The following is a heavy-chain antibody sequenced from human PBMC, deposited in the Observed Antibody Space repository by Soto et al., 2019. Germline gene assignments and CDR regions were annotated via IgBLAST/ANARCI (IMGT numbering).Heavy chain of an antibody. D-gene: IGHD6-19*01. V-gene: IGHV3-30*18. CDR2: ISYNGNNK. CDR1: GFALSSYG. Sequence: QIQLVESGGGVVQPGTSQKLSCTASGFALSSYGLHWVRQAPGKGLEWVSVISYNGNNKYYADSVRGRFTISRDNSRSTMYLQMDSLRPEDRAVYYCAKDRGHLAVAAITGGGDFDKWGQGTTVTVSS. J-gene: IGHJ3*01. CDR3: AKDRGHLAVAAITGGGDFDK.